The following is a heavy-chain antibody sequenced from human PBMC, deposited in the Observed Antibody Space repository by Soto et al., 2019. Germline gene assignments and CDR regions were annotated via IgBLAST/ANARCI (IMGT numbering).Heavy chain of an antibody. Sequence: QVQLVQSGAEVKKPGASVKVSCKASGYTSTSYDINWVRQATGQGLEWMGWMNPNSGNTGYVQKFQGRVTMTRNTCISTAYIELSSLRSEETAVYFCARAFQVYWGQGTLVTVSS. CDR3: ARAFQVY. CDR1: GYTSTSYD. J-gene: IGHJ4*02. CDR2: MNPNSGNT. V-gene: IGHV1-8*01.